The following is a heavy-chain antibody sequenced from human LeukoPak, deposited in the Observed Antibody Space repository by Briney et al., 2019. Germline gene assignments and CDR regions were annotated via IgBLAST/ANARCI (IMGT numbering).Heavy chain of an antibody. Sequence: PSETLSLTCTVSGASISSYYWTWIRQPPGKGLEWIGDIHYSGSTNYNPSLKSRVTISIDTPKNQFSLKLSSVTAADTALSYCARDYYDILTGRFQFDFWGQGALVTVSS. D-gene: IGHD3-9*01. CDR3: ARDYYDILTGRFQFDF. V-gene: IGHV4-59*01. J-gene: IGHJ4*02. CDR2: IHYSGST. CDR1: GASISSYY.